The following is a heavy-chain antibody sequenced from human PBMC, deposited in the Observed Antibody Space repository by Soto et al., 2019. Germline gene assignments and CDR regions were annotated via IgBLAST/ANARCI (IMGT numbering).Heavy chain of an antibody. CDR3: ARCIVVEEGNNGFAP. Sequence: PSETLSLTCAVYGGSFSGYYWSWIRQPPGKGLEWIGSIYYSGSTYYNPSLKSRVTISVDTSKNQFSLKLSSVTAADTAVYYCARCIVVEEGNNGFAPWGQGTLVTVSS. J-gene: IGHJ5*02. CDR2: IYYSGST. CDR1: GGSFSGYY. V-gene: IGHV4-34*01. D-gene: IGHD2-15*01.